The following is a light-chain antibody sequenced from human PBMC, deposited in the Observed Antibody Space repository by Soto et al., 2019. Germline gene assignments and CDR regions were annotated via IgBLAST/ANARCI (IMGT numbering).Light chain of an antibody. V-gene: IGKV3-20*01. CDR1: QSVSSSY. CDR3: QQHGGSPIT. J-gene: IGKJ5*01. Sequence: EIVLTQSPGTLSLSPGERATLSFRASQSVSSSYLAWYQQKPGQTPRLLVYGASSRATGIPDRFSGSGSGTDFTLTISRLEPEDFAVYYCQQHGGSPITFGQGTRLEIK. CDR2: GAS.